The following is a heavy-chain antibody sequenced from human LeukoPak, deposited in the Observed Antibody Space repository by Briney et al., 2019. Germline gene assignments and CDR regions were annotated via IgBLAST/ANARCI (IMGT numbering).Heavy chain of an antibody. V-gene: IGHV5-51*01. Sequence: GESLKISCKGSGYTFTSYWIGWVRQMPGKGLEWTGIIYPGDSDTRYSPSFQGQVTISADKSISTAYLQWSSLKASDTAMYYCARRRDHGSSEENFDYWGQGTLVTVSS. D-gene: IGHD6-6*01. CDR2: IYPGDSDT. CDR3: ARRRDHGSSEENFDY. J-gene: IGHJ4*02. CDR1: GYTFTSYW.